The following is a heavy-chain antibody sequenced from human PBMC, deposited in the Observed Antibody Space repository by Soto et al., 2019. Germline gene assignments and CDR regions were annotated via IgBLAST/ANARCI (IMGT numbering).Heavy chain of an antibody. V-gene: IGHV3-23*01. D-gene: IGHD6-13*01. CDR2: ISGSGGST. CDR1: GFTFSSYA. Sequence: EVQLLESGGGLVQPGGSLRVSCAASGFTFSSYAMSWVRQAPGKGLVWVSSISGSGGSTYYADSVKGRFTISRDNSKNTVYLQMNSLRAEDTAVYYCANLQLGGDAFDIWGQGTMVTVSS. J-gene: IGHJ3*02. CDR3: ANLQLGGDAFDI.